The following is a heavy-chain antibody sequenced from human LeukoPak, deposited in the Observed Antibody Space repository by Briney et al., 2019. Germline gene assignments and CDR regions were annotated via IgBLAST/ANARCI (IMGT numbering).Heavy chain of an antibody. CDR1: GFTFTTFA. CDR2: IVVDGGNT. J-gene: IGHJ6*02. V-gene: IGHV1-58*01. D-gene: IGHD2-21*02. Sequence: SVKVSCKASGFTFTTFAVQWVRQARGQRLEWIGWIVVDGGNTHYAQKFQERVDITTDRSTNTVFMELRSLRSDDTAVYYCSAGATTYCGEDCYPSFFFYHGIDVWGQGTTVTVSS. CDR3: SAGATTYCGEDCYPSFFFYHGIDV.